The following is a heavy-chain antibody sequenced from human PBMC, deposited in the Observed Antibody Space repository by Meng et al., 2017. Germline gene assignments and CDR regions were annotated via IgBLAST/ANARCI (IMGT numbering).Heavy chain of an antibody. CDR1: GFTVSSNY. V-gene: IGHV3-66*02. CDR3: ASGPRYSSSWYDAFDI. CDR2: IYSGGST. J-gene: IGHJ3*02. Sequence: GESPKIPCAASGFTVSSNYMSWVRQALGKGLDWVSVIYSGGSTYYADSVEGRCTISRDNSTNTLYLQMNSLGAEDTAVYYCASGPRYSSSWYDAFDIWGQGTMVTVSS. D-gene: IGHD6-13*01.